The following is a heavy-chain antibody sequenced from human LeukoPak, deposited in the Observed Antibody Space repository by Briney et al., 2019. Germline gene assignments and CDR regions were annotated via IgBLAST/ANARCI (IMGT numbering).Heavy chain of an antibody. V-gene: IGHV3-30-3*01. CDR1: GFTFSSYA. Sequence: QPGGSLRLCCAASGFTFSSYAMHWVRQAPGKGLEWVAVISYDGSNKYYADSVKGRFTISRDNSKNTLYLQMNSLRAEDTAVYYCARDGSDGSGSFDYWGQGTLVTVSS. CDR2: ISYDGSNK. CDR3: ARDGSDGSGSFDY. J-gene: IGHJ4*02. D-gene: IGHD3-10*01.